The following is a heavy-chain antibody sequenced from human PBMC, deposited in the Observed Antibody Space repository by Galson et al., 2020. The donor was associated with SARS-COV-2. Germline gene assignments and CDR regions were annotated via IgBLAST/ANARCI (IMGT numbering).Heavy chain of an antibody. D-gene: IGHD3-22*01. CDR3: ARDLYGSSGYSDGMDV. CDR1: GFTFSSYA. J-gene: IGHJ6*02. V-gene: IGHV3-30-3*01. CDR2: ISYDGSNK. Sequence: GGSLRLSCAASGFTFSSYAMHWVRQAPGKGLEWVAVISYDGSNKYYADSVKGRFTISRDNSKNTLYLQMNSLRAEDTAVYYCARDLYGSSGYSDGMDVWGQGTTVTVSS.